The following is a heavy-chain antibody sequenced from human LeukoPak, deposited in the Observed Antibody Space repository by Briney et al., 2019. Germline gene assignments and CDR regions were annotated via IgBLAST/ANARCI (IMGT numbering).Heavy chain of an antibody. D-gene: IGHD5-18*01. CDR1: GYTFTSYG. CDR2: ITTYNGKT. J-gene: IGHJ4*02. V-gene: IGHV1-18*01. CDR3: ARAGGYSYGQSFDY. Sequence: ASVKVSCKASGYTFTSYGTSWVRQAPGQGLEWMGWITTYNGKTNSAQQFQGRVTMTTDTSTSTAYMELRSLRSDDTAVYYCARAGGYSYGQSFDYWGQGALVTVST.